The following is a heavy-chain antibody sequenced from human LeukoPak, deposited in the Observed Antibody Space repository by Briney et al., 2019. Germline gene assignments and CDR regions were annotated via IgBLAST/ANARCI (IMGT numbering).Heavy chain of an antibody. D-gene: IGHD3-10*01. CDR1: GFTFSSYA. Sequence: GRSLRLSCAASGFTFSSYAMHWVRQAPGKGLEWVAVISYDGSNKYYADSVKGRFTISRDNSKNTLYLQMNSLRAEDTAVYYCARDLTMVRGGPDWGQEPWSPSPQ. J-gene: IGHJ4*01. V-gene: IGHV3-30*04. CDR3: ARDLTMVRGGPD. CDR2: ISYDGSNK.